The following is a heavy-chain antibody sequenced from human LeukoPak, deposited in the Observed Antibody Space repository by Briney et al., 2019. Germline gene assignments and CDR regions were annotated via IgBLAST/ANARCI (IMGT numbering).Heavy chain of an antibody. CDR2: ITGGADST. D-gene: IGHD3-3*01. Sequence: GGSLRLSCAGSGFTFNNYPISWVRQTPGKGLEWVSAITGGADSTYYADSVKGRFTISRDNSKNALYLQMNSLRAEDTAVYYCAKRAGYDFWSGYCFDYWGQGTLVTVSS. V-gene: IGHV3-23*01. CDR1: GFTFNNYP. J-gene: IGHJ4*02. CDR3: AKRAGYDFWSGYCFDY.